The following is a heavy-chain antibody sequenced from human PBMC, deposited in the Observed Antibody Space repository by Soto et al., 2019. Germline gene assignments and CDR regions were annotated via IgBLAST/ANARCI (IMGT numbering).Heavy chain of an antibody. CDR2: INPDTGGT. V-gene: IGHV1-2*04. CDR3: VRAVGRDDSSWYRGAYDS. Sequence: QVQLVQSGAEVKKSGASVKVSCKASGYTFTAYYIHWLRQAPGQGLEWLGWINPDTGGTDYAQKFQGWVTLTRDTSKTTAYMELSSLKSDDTAVFYCVRAVGRDDSSWYRGAYDSWGQGTLITVSS. CDR1: GYTFTAYY. D-gene: IGHD6-13*01. J-gene: IGHJ4*02.